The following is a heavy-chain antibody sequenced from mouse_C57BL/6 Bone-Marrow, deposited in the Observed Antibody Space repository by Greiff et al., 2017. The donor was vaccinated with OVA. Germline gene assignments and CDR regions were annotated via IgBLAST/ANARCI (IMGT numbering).Heavy chain of an antibody. D-gene: IGHD1-1*01. J-gene: IGHJ3*01. CDR2: ISSGGSYT. Sequence: EVKLMESGGDLVKPGGSLKLSCAASGFTFSSYGMSWVRQTPDKRLEWVATISSGGSYTYYPDSVKGRFTISRDNAKNTLYLQMSSLKSEDTAMYYCARVTTVVAPFAYWGQGTLVTVSA. CDR3: ARVTTVVAPFAY. CDR1: GFTFSSYG. V-gene: IGHV5-6*01.